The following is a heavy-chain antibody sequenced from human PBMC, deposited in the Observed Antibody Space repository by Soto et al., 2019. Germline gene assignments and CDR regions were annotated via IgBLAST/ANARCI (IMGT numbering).Heavy chain of an antibody. CDR1: GFTFSSYA. Sequence: EVQRLESGGGLVQPGESLRLSCAASGFTFSSYAMSWVRQAPGKGLEWVSAISGSGGSTYYADSVKGRFTISRDNSKNTLYLQMNSLRAEDTAVYYCAKDKYDYGDYVAAFDIWGQGTMVTVSS. D-gene: IGHD4-17*01. CDR2: ISGSGGST. CDR3: AKDKYDYGDYVAAFDI. V-gene: IGHV3-23*01. J-gene: IGHJ3*02.